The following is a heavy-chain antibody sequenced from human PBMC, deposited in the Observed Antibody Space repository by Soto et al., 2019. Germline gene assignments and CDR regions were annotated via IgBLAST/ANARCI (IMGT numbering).Heavy chain of an antibody. CDR3: ARSVGS. CDR2: FNNSESS. J-gene: IGHJ4*02. V-gene: IGHV4-31*03. Sequence: QVQLQESGPGLVKPSQTLSLTCTVSGGSISSGGYYWSWIRQHPGKGLEWIGYFNNSESSYYNPSLESRVTISIDTSKNQFSLKLSSLTAADTAVYYCARSVGSWGQGTLVTVSS. CDR1: GGSISSGGYY. D-gene: IGHD6-25*01.